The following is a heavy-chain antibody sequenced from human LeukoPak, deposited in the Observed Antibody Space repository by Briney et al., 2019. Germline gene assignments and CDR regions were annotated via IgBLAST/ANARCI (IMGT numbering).Heavy chain of an antibody. CDR3: ARDNWGPDY. Sequence: GGSLRLSCAASGFTFSSYAMHWVRQAPGKGLEWVAVISYDGSNKYYADSVKGRFTISRDNSKNTLYLQMNSLRAEDTAVYYCARDNWGPDYWGQGILVTVSS. V-gene: IGHV3-30-3*01. D-gene: IGHD7-27*01. CDR2: ISYDGSNK. J-gene: IGHJ4*02. CDR1: GFTFSSYA.